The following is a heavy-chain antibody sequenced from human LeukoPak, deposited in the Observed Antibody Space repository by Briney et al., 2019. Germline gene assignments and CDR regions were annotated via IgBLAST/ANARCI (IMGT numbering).Heavy chain of an antibody. J-gene: IGHJ3*02. CDR1: GFTVSHNY. Sequence: GGALRLSCAASGFTVSHNYMSWVRQAPGRGLEGVSVIYSGGSTYYADSVKGRFTISRDTSKNTLYLQMNSLRADDTAVYYCARRSLGDAFDIWGQGTMVTVSS. CDR3: ARRSLGDAFDI. CDR2: IYSGGST. V-gene: IGHV3-53*01.